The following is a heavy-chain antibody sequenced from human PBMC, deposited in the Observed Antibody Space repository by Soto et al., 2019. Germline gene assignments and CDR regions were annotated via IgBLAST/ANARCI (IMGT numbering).Heavy chain of an antibody. D-gene: IGHD6-19*01. V-gene: IGHV3-43*01. J-gene: IGHJ4*02. CDR2: ISWDGGST. CDR3: AKDMGVADQRVGFDY. CDR1: GFTFDDYT. Sequence: DVQLVESGGVVVQPGGSLRLSCAASGFTFDDYTMHWVRQAPGKGLEWVSLISWDGGSTYYADSVKGRFTISRDNSKNSLYLQMNSLRTEDTALYYCAKDMGVADQRVGFDYWGQGTLVTVSS.